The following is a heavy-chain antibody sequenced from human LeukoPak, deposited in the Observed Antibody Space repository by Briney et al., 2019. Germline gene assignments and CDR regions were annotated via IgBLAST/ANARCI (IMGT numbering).Heavy chain of an antibody. CDR2: IYPADSDT. Sequence: GESLKISCKGSGYTFSSYWIAWVRHMPGKGLEWMGIIYPADSDTRYSPSFQGQVTISVEKSIDTAYLQWNSLKTSDTAMCFCARHQGATKSYYYYGMDVWGQGTTVTVSS. CDR1: GYTFSSYW. J-gene: IGHJ6*02. CDR3: ARHQGATKSYYYYGMDV. V-gene: IGHV5-51*01. D-gene: IGHD5-12*01.